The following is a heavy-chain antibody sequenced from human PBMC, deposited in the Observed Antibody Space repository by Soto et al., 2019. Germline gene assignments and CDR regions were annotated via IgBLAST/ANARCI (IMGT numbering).Heavy chain of an antibody. CDR3: AKDSGDFWSGIFLGYYYYYYMDV. CDR2: ISGSGGST. CDR1: GFTFSSYA. D-gene: IGHD3-3*01. V-gene: IGHV3-23*01. Sequence: GGSLRLSCAASGFTFSSYAMSWVRQAPGKGLEWVSAISGSGGSTYYADSVKGRFTISRDNSKNTLYLQMNSLRAEDTAVYYCAKDSGDFWSGIFLGYYYYYYMDVWGKGTTVTVSS. J-gene: IGHJ6*03.